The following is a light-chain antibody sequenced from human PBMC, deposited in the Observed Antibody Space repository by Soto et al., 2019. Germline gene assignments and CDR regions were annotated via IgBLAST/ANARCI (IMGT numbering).Light chain of an antibody. CDR2: GVT. CDR1: SSDVGAYYS. CDR3: SSYTSSSTLV. Sequence: QSALTQPASVSGSPGQSITISCTGTSSDVGAYYSVSWYQHHPGKAPKLIIYGVTNRPSGVSNRFSGSRSDNTASLTISGLQAEDEADYYCSSYTSSSTLVFGTGTKLTVL. J-gene: IGLJ1*01. V-gene: IGLV2-14*01.